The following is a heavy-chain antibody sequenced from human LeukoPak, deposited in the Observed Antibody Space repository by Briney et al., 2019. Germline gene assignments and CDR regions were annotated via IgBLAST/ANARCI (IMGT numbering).Heavy chain of an antibody. D-gene: IGHD6-13*01. CDR1: GFTFSSYW. CDR2: IKQDGSEK. Sequence: GGSLRLSCTASGFTFSSYWMTWVRQAPGKGLEWVANIKQDGSEKYYVDSVKGRFTISRDNAENSLYLQMNSLRAEDTAVYYCAREWAAAGCFDYWGQGTLVTVSS. J-gene: IGHJ4*02. CDR3: AREWAAAGCFDY. V-gene: IGHV3-7*01.